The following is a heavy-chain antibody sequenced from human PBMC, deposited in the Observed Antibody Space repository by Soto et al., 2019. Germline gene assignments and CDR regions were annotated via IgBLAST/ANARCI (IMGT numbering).Heavy chain of an antibody. CDR2: ISGSGGST. CDR1: GFTFSSYA. D-gene: IGHD3-3*01. V-gene: IGHV3-23*01. Sequence: EVQLLESGGGLVQPGGSLRLSCAASGFTFSSYAMSWVRQAPGKGLEWVSAISGSGGSTYYADSVKGRFTISRDNSKNTLYLQMNSLRAEDTAVYYCAKGAGEYYDFWSGYWFDYWGQGTLVTVSS. CDR3: AKGAGEYYDFWSGYWFDY. J-gene: IGHJ4*02.